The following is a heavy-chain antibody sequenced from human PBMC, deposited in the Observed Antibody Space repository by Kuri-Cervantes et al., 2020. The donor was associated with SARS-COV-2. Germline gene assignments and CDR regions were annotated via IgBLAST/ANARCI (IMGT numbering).Heavy chain of an antibody. CDR2: IYHSGST. CDR3: ARQGLDYDFWSGYSGFDY. Sequence: GSLRLSCTVSGGSISNYYWSWIRQPPGKGLEWIGSIYHSGSTYYNPSLKSRVTISVDTSKNQFSLKLSSVTAADTAVYYCARQGLDYDFWSGYSGFDYWGQGTLVTVSS. J-gene: IGHJ4*02. D-gene: IGHD3-3*01. CDR1: GGSISNYY. V-gene: IGHV4-59*08.